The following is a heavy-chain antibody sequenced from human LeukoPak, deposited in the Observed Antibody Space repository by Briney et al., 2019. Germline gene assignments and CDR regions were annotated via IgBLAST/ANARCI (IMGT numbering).Heavy chain of an antibody. CDR2: ISGDGGST. CDR3: AKPSGSYFDY. Sequence: GGSLRLSCAASGFTFDDYAMHWFRQAPGKGLEWVSLISGDGGSTYYADSVKGRFTISRDNSKNSLYLQMYSLRTEDTALYYCAKPSGSYFDYWGQGTLVTVSS. J-gene: IGHJ4*02. D-gene: IGHD1-26*01. V-gene: IGHV3-43*02. CDR1: GFTFDDYA.